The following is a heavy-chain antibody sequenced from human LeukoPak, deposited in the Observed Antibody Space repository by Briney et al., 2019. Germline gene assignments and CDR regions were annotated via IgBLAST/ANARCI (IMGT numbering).Heavy chain of an antibody. D-gene: IGHD2-2*01. J-gene: IGHJ3*02. CDR3: ARDVRSTSQYDVFDI. CDR2: IKQDGSEK. Sequence: GGSLRLSCAVSGFTFSNYWMSWVRQAPGKGLEWMANIKQDGSEKYYVDSVKGRFTISRDNAKNSLYLQMNSPRGEDTALYYCARDVRSTSQYDVFDIWGQGTMVTVSS. V-gene: IGHV3-7*01. CDR1: GFTFSNYW.